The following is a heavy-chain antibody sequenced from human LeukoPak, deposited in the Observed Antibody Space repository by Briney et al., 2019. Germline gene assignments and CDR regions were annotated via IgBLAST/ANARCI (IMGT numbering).Heavy chain of an antibody. J-gene: IGHJ6*02. CDR2: ISSSSSYI. CDR1: GFTFSSYS. CDR3: ARGTAMVPTYYXXXXDV. V-gene: IGHV3-21*01. D-gene: IGHD5-18*01. Sequence: GGSLRLSCAASGFTFSSYSMNWVRQAPGKGLEWVSSISSSSSYIYYADSVKGRFTISRDNAKNSLYLQMNSLRAEDTAVYYCARGTAMVPTYYXXXXDVWGQGTTXTVSS.